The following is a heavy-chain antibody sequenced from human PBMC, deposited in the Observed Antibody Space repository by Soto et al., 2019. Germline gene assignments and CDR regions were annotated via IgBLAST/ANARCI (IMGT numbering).Heavy chain of an antibody. J-gene: IGHJ4*02. CDR2: NVPVFDEL. Sequence: QVQLVQSESEVKKPGSSVKVSCKVSGGTFKNYAISWVRQAPGQGLEWVGGNVPVFDELNYAPKLQGRVTITAEEVTSTAHLELGSLTSEDTAVYFCARASDTSGYYYWGQGTLVSVSS. D-gene: IGHD3-22*01. CDR1: GGTFKNYA. CDR3: ARASDTSGYYY. V-gene: IGHV1-69*01.